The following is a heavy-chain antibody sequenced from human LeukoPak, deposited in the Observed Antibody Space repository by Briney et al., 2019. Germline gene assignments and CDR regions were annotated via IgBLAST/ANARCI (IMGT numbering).Heavy chain of an antibody. D-gene: IGHD5-18*01. J-gene: IGHJ4*02. CDR1: GFTFSDYW. Sequence: GGSLRVSCAASGFTFSDYWMHWVRQAPGKGLVWVSHINTDGSSTTYADSVKGRFTISRDNAKNTLYLQMNSLRAEDTAVYYCAREKYQRGYSYWGQGTLVTVSS. V-gene: IGHV3-74*01. CDR3: AREKYQRGYSY. CDR2: INTDGSST.